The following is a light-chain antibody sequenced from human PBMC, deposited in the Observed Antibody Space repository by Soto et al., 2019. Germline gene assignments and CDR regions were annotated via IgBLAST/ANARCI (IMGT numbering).Light chain of an antibody. CDR1: QSVSSY. J-gene: IGKJ4*01. Sequence: EIVLTQSPGTLSLSPGERATLSCRASQSVSSYLAWYQQKPGQAPRLLIYGVSSRATGIPDRFSGSGSGTDFTLTISRLEPEDFAVYYCQQYSICALTFGGGTKVEIK. CDR3: QQYSICALT. CDR2: GVS. V-gene: IGKV3-20*01.